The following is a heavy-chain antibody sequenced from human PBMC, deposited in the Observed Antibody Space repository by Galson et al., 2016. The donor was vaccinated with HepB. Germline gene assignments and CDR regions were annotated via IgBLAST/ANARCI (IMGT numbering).Heavy chain of an antibody. Sequence: SETLSLTCSVSGGSIRGYYWGWIRQPPGKGLEWMGYVDYIGSTNYNPSLKNRVIMSIDTPKNRFSLSLRSVPAADTAVYFCASVGPSHTCSWTYYFDYWGQGSLVTVSS. CDR2: VDYIGST. D-gene: IGHD6-13*01. V-gene: IGHV4-59*01. CDR1: GGSIRGYY. CDR3: ASVGPSHTCSWTYYFDY. J-gene: IGHJ4*02.